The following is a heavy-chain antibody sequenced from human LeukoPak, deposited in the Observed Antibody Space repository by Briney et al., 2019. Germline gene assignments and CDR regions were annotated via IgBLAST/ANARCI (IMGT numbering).Heavy chain of an antibody. J-gene: IGHJ4*02. CDR3: ARDYYGSGTYSHPGDY. V-gene: IGHV1-3*01. Sequence: ASVKVSCKASGYTLTNYALHWVRQAPGQRLEWMGWINPGNDNTKYSQKFQGRVTITRDTSASTAYMELSSLRAEDTAVHYCARDYYGSGTYSHPGDYWGQGTLVTVSS. D-gene: IGHD3-10*01. CDR1: GYTLTNYA. CDR2: INPGNDNT.